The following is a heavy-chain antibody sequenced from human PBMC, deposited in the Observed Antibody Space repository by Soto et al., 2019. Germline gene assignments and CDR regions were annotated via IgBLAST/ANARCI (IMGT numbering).Heavy chain of an antibody. V-gene: IGHV1-8*01. J-gene: IGHJ4*02. CDR2: MNPNSGNT. CDR3: ATSDALGATQYFDY. Sequence: QVQLVQSGAEVKKPGASVKVSCKASGYTFTSYDINWVRQATGQGLEWMGWMNPNSGNTGYAQKFQGRVTMTSNTSISTAYMELSSLRSEDTAVYYCATSDALGATQYFDYWGQGTLVTVSS. D-gene: IGHD1-26*01. CDR1: GYTFTSYD.